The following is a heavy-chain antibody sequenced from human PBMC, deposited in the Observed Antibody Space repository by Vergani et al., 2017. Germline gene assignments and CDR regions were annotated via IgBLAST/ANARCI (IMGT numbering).Heavy chain of an antibody. J-gene: IGHJ3*01. D-gene: IGHD1-1*01. V-gene: IGHV1-24*01. Sequence: QVQLEQSGAEVKKPGASVKVSCKVSGYSLTDLSLHWVRQAPGQGLEWMGGLDPEDDERIYVQQVQGRITMTEDTSTETAYMELSRLTFEDTAVYYCATERVDNGGKPPGRDALDAWGQGTMVTVS. CDR1: GYSLTDLS. CDR3: ATERVDNGGKPPGRDALDA. CDR2: LDPEDDER.